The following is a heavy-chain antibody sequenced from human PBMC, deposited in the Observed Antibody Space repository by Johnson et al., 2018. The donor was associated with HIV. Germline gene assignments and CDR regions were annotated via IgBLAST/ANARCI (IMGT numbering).Heavy chain of an antibody. Sequence: QVQLVESGGGVVQPGRSLRLSCAASRFTFSSYPMHWVRQAPGKGLEWVTVISYDGSSKYYADSVKGRFTISRDNSNNTLYVQMSRLRTEDTAVYYCARGAPNWNYEPFSDAFDIWGQGTMVTVSS. CDR3: ARGAPNWNYEPFSDAFDI. D-gene: IGHD1-7*01. CDR2: ISYDGSSK. J-gene: IGHJ3*02. V-gene: IGHV3-30-3*01. CDR1: RFTFSSYP.